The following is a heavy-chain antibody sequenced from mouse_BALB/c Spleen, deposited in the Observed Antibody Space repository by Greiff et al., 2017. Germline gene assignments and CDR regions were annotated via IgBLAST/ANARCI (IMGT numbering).Heavy chain of an antibody. CDR3: ARWIYYGMYWYFDV. J-gene: IGHJ1*01. CDR1: GDSITSGY. V-gene: IGHV3-8*02. D-gene: IGHD2-1*01. Sequence: EVKLMESGPSLVKPSQTLSLTCSVTGDSITSGYWNWIRKFPGNKLEYMGYISYSGSTYYNPSLKSRISITRDTSKNQYYLQLNSVTTEDTATYYCARWIYYGMYWYFDVWGAGTTVTVSS. CDR2: ISYSGST.